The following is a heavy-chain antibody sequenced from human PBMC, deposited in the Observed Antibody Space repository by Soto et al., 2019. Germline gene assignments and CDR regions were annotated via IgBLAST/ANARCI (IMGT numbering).Heavy chain of an antibody. CDR2: INHSGST. J-gene: IGHJ3*02. CDR1: GGSFSGYY. D-gene: IGHD2-15*01. V-gene: IGHV4-34*01. Sequence: SETLSLTCAVYGGSFSGYYWSWIRQPPGKGLEWIGEINHSGSTNYNPSLKSRVTISVDTSKNQFSLKLSSVTAADTAVYYCARPQRVAATPNFFDIGGKGKMVP. CDR3: ARPQRVAATPNFFDI.